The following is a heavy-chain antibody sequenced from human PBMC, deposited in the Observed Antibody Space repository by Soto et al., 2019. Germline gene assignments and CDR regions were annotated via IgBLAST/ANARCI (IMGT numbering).Heavy chain of an antibody. CDR1: GYSFTSYW. J-gene: IGHJ3*02. V-gene: IGHV5-51*01. CDR3: ARLRHVDIVATTGVAFVT. D-gene: IGHD5-12*01. Sequence: PGEFLKISCKGSGYSFTSYWIGWVRQMPGKGLEWMGIIYPGDSDTRYSPSFQGQVTISADKSISTAYLQWSSLKASDTAMYYCARLRHVDIVATTGVAFVTRGQGTMVTVSS. CDR2: IYPGDSDT.